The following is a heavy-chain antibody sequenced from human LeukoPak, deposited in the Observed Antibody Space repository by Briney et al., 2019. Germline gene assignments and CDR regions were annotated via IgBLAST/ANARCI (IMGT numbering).Heavy chain of an antibody. D-gene: IGHD3-22*01. CDR2: INPNSGGT. V-gene: IGHV1-2*02. CDR3: ASYYDSSAVITYAFDI. Sequence: ASVKVSCKASGYTFTGYYMHWVRQAPGQGLEWMGWINPNSGGTNYAQKFQGRVTMTRDTSISTAYMELSRLRSDDTAVYYCASYYDSSAVITYAFDIWGQGTMVTVSS. J-gene: IGHJ3*02. CDR1: GYTFTGYY.